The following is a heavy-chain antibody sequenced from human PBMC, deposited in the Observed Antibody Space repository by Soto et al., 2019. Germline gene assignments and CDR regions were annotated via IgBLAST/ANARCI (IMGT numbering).Heavy chain of an antibody. V-gene: IGHV4-30-4*01. D-gene: IGHD2-2*01. CDR2: IYYSGST. CDR1: GGSISSGDYY. CDR3: AREVVLVPAIAYWFDP. Sequence: PSETLSLTCTVSGGSISSGDYYWSWIRQPPGKGLEWIGYIYYSGSTYYNPSLKSRVTISVDTSKNQFSLKLSSVTAADTAVYYCAREVVLVPAIAYWFDPWGQGTLVTVSS. J-gene: IGHJ5*02.